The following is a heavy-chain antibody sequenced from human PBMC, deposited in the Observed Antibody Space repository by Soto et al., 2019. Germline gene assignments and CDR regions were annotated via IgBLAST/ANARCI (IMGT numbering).Heavy chain of an antibody. CDR1: GYTFTDYY. CDR2: INPNVGGT. V-gene: IGHV1-2*02. J-gene: IGHJ5*02. Sequence: QVHLVQSGAEVKKPGASVYVSCKASGYTFTDYYVHWVRQAPGQGLQWMGGINPNVGGTNYARKFQGRLTMTRHTSISTVYMQLTRLGTDDTARYYCARGGREVPRIPYDTWGQGTLLTVSS. CDR3: ARGGREVPRIPYDT. D-gene: IGHD3-16*01.